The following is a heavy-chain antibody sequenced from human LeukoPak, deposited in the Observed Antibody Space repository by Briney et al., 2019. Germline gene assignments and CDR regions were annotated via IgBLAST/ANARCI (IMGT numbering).Heavy chain of an antibody. CDR3: SSGGWRENNAFDI. CDR2: INPNSGGR. D-gene: IGHD3-16*01. J-gene: IGHJ3*02. V-gene: IGHV1-2*02. CDR1: GYTFTGYY. Sequence: ASVKVSCKASGYTFTGYYMHWVRQAPGQGGEWRGWINPNSGGRNYAKKFQGRVTMTRDTSISTAYMELSRLRSDDTAVYYCSSGGWRENNAFDIWGQGTMVTVSS.